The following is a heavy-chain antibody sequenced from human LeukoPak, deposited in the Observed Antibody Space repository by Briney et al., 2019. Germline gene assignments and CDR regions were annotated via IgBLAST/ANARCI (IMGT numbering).Heavy chain of an antibody. CDR2: INPSGGST. J-gene: IGHJ6*02. CDR1: GYTFTSYY. Sequence: ASVKVSCKASGYTFTSYYMHWVRQAPGQGLEWMGIINPSGGSTSYAQKFQGRVTITRDTSASTAYMELSSLRSEDTAVYYCARNSLYCSGGSCYYGMDVWGQGTTVTVSS. D-gene: IGHD2-15*01. V-gene: IGHV1-46*01. CDR3: ARNSLYCSGGSCYYGMDV.